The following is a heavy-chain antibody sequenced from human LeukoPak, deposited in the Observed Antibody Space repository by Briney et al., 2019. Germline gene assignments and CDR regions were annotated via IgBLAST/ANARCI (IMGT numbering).Heavy chain of an antibody. Sequence: PSETLSLTCTVSGGSISSGSYYWSWIRQPAGKGLEWIGRIYTSGSTNYNPSLKSRVTISVDTSKNQFSLKLSSVTAADTAVYYCARGRQLVLGDWGQGTLVTVSS. V-gene: IGHV4-61*02. CDR1: GGSISSGSYY. D-gene: IGHD6-6*01. CDR2: IYTSGST. J-gene: IGHJ4*02. CDR3: ARGRQLVLGD.